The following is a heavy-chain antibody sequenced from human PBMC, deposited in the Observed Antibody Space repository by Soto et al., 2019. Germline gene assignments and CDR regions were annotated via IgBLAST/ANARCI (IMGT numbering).Heavy chain of an antibody. CDR1: GGSISNSRDY. D-gene: IGHD3-3*01. Sequence: SETLSLTCSVSGGSISNSRDYWGWIRQPPGKGLEWIATIYYSGKTYYNPSLKSRVTISVDTSKNQFSLKLSSVTAADTAVYYCARDLNYDFWSGYSFPDYYYYGMDVWGQGTTVTVS. J-gene: IGHJ6*02. CDR3: ARDLNYDFWSGYSFPDYYYYGMDV. CDR2: IYYSGKT. V-gene: IGHV4-39*02.